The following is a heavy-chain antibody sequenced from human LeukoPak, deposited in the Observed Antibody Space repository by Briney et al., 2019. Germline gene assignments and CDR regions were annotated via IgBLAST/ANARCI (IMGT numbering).Heavy chain of an antibody. Sequence: SETLSLTCTVFGGSITNNNYYWGWIRQPPGKGLEWIGSIYFSGSTYYNPSLKSRVTISVDTSKNQFSLKLSSVTAADTAVYYCARLYCGGDCYSDYWGQGTLVTVSS. D-gene: IGHD2-21*02. V-gene: IGHV4-39*01. J-gene: IGHJ4*02. CDR1: GGSITNNNYY. CDR3: ARLYCGGDCYSDY. CDR2: IYFSGST.